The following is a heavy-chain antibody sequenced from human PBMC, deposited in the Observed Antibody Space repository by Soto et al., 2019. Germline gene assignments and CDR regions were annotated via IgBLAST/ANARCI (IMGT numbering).Heavy chain of an antibody. CDR3: ARHSLVGATGTTFYYYGMDV. Sequence: SETLSLTCLVSGGSMTDYYWSWIRQAPGKGLEWIGSIYYSGSTYYNPSLKSRVTISVDTSKNQFSLKLSSVTAADTAVYYCARHSLVGATGTTFYYYGMDVWGQGTTVTVSS. V-gene: IGHV4-59*05. CDR1: GGSMTDYY. CDR2: IYYSGST. D-gene: IGHD1-7*01. J-gene: IGHJ6*02.